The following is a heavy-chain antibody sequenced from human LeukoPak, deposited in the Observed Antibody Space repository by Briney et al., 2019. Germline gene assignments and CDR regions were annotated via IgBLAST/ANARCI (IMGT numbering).Heavy chain of an antibody. D-gene: IGHD5-12*01. V-gene: IGHV3-9*01. CDR1: GFTFDDYV. CDR2: IGWNKDKI. CDR3: AKAKRNSDYLFDY. Sequence: GGSLRLSCAASGFTFDDYVMHWVRQAPGKGLEWVSSIGWNKDKILYADSLKGRFTISRDNARRSLFLQMDSLRAEDTAFYYCAKAKRNSDYLFDYWGQGTLVAVSS. J-gene: IGHJ4*02.